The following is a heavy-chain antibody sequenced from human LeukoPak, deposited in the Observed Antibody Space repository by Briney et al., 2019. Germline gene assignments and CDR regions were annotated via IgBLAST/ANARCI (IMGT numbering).Heavy chain of an antibody. V-gene: IGHV4-59*01. CDR2: IYYSGST. CDR1: GASISSYD. J-gene: IGHJ4*02. CDR3: ARAATHSSSPHFDY. D-gene: IGHD6-6*01. Sequence: SETLSLTCAVSGASISSYDWSWIRQPPGKGLEWIGYIYYSGSTNYNPSLKSRVTISVDTSKNQFSLKLSSVTAADTAVYYCARAATHSSSPHFDYWGQGTLVTVSS.